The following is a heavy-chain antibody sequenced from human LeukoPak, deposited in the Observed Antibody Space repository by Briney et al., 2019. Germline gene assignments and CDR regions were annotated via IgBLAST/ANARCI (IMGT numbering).Heavy chain of an antibody. D-gene: IGHD3-22*01. Sequence: PGGSLRLSCAASGFTSSSYSMNWVRQAPGKGLEWVSSISSSSSYIYYADSVKGRFTISRDNAKNSLYLQMNSLRAEDTAVYYCARDGPQAYYYDSSGGSFDIWGQGTMVTVSS. J-gene: IGHJ3*02. CDR2: ISSSSSYI. V-gene: IGHV3-21*01. CDR3: ARDGPQAYYYDSSGGSFDI. CDR1: GFTSSSYS.